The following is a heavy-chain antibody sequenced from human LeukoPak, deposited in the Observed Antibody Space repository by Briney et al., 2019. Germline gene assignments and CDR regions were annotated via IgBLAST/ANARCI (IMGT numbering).Heavy chain of an antibody. V-gene: IGHV4-39*07. J-gene: IGHJ6*03. CDR1: GGSISSSSYY. CDR2: IYYSGST. CDR3: ARGQKDYYYYYMDV. Sequence: SSETLSLTYTVSGGSISSSSYYWGWIRQPPGKGLEWIGSIYYSGSTYYNPSLKSRVTISVDTSKNQFSLKLSSVTAADTAVYYCARGQKDYYYYYMDVWGKGTTVTVSS. D-gene: IGHD2-15*01.